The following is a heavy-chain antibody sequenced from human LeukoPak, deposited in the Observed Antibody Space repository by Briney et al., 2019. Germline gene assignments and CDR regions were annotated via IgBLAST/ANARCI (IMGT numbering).Heavy chain of an antibody. D-gene: IGHD3-10*01. J-gene: IGHJ4*02. CDR1: GFTFSSYG. CDR2: IRYDGSNK. Sequence: GGSLRLSCAASGFTFSSYGMHWVRQAPGKGLEWVAFIRYDGSNKYYADSVEGRFTISRDNSKNTLYLQMNSLRAEDTAVYYCAKDTFFGGSGESSFDYWGQGTLVTVSS. V-gene: IGHV3-30*02. CDR3: AKDTFFGGSGESSFDY.